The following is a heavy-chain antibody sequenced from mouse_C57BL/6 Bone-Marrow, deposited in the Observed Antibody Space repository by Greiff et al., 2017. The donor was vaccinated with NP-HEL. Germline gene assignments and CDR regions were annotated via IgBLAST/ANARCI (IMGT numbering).Heavy chain of an antibody. CDR3: ARPYGSSYSWYFDV. D-gene: IGHD1-1*01. CDR1: GYAFTNYL. V-gene: IGHV1-54*01. CDR2: INPGSGGT. J-gene: IGHJ1*03. Sequence: QVQLQQSGAELVRPGTSVKVSCKASGYAFTNYLIEWVKQRPGQGLEWIGVINPGSGGTNYNEKFKGKATLTADKSSSTAYMQLSSLTSVDSAVYFCARPYGSSYSWYFDVWGTGTTVTVSS.